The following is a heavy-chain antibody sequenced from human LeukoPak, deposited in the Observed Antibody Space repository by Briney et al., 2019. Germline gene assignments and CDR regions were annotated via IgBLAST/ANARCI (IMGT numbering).Heavy chain of an antibody. CDR2: ISSSGSTI. CDR3: AKDWPAVAGTQYFDY. D-gene: IGHD6-19*01. J-gene: IGHJ4*02. V-gene: IGHV3-48*03. Sequence: GGSLRLSCAASGFTFSSYEMNWVRQAPGKGLEWVSYISSSGSTIYYADSVKGRFTISRDNSKNTLYLQMNSLRAEDTAVYYCAKDWPAVAGTQYFDYWGQGTLVTVSS. CDR1: GFTFSSYE.